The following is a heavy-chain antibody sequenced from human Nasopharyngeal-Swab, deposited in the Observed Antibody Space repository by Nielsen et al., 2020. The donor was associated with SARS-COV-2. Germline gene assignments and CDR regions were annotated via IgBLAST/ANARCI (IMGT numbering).Heavy chain of an antibody. CDR2: MNANSGNT. Sequence: ASVQVSCKASGYTFTSYDINWVRQATGQGLEWMGWMNANSGNTGYAQKFQGRVTMTRNTSISTAYMELSSLRSEDTAVYYCARRWGYCSSTSCYHYYYYYMDVWGKGTTVTVSS. CDR1: GYTFTSYD. CDR3: ARRWGYCSSTSCYHYYYYYMDV. V-gene: IGHV1-8*01. J-gene: IGHJ6*03. D-gene: IGHD2-2*01.